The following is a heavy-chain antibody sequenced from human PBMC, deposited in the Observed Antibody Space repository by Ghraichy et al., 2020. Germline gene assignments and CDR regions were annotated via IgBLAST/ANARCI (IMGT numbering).Heavy chain of an antibody. CDR3: AKTQPTYDFWSGINWFDP. J-gene: IGHJ5*02. CDR1: GFTFSSYG. CDR2: ISYDGSNK. D-gene: IGHD3-3*01. V-gene: IGHV3-30*18. Sequence: GGSLRLSCAASGFTFSSYGMHWVRQAPGKGLEWVAVISYDGSNKYYADSVKGRFTISRDNSKNTLYLQMNSLRAEDTAVYYCAKTQPTYDFWSGINWFDPWGQGTLVTVSS.